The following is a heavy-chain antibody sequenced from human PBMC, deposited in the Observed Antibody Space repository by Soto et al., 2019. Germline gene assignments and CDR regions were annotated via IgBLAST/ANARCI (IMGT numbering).Heavy chain of an antibody. Sequence: AGGSLRLSCAASGFTFSSYGMHWVRQAPGKGLEWVAVISYDGSNKYYADSVKGRFTISRDNSKNTLYLQMNSLRAEDTAVYYCAKEGAQWLPHHGAFDIWGQGTMVTVSS. J-gene: IGHJ3*02. V-gene: IGHV3-30*18. CDR3: AKEGAQWLPHHGAFDI. CDR2: ISYDGSNK. CDR1: GFTFSSYG. D-gene: IGHD6-19*01.